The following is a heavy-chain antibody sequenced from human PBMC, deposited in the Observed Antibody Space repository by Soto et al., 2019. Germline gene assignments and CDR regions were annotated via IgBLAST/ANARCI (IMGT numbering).Heavy chain of an antibody. Sequence: SETLSLTCTVSGGSISSGGYYWSWIRQHPGKGLEWIGYIYYSGSTYYNPSLKSRVTISADTSKNQFSLKLSSVTAADTAVYYCARGRLWFGETNDAFDIWGQGTMVTVS. J-gene: IGHJ3*02. V-gene: IGHV4-31*03. CDR3: ARGRLWFGETNDAFDI. D-gene: IGHD3-10*01. CDR2: IYYSGST. CDR1: GGSISSGGYY.